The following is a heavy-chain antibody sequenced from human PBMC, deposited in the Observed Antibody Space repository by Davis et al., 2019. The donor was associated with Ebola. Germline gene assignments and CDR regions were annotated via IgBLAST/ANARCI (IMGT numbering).Heavy chain of an antibody. D-gene: IGHD6-13*01. J-gene: IGHJ5*02. CDR1: GGSFSGYY. CDR2: INHSGST. CDR3: ARGRRGTVRVAAGRGRRNQDTNWFDP. V-gene: IGHV4-34*01. Sequence: PSETLSLTCAVYGGSFSGYYWSWIRQPPGKGLEWIGEINHSGSTNYNPSLKSRVTISVDLSKNQFSLKLSSVTAADTAVYYCARGRRGTVRVAAGRGRRNQDTNWFDPWGQGTPVTVSS.